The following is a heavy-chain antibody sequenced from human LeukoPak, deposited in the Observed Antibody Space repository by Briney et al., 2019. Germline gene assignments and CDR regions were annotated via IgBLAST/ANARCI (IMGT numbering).Heavy chain of an antibody. CDR2: INPNSGGT. V-gene: IGHV1-2*02. D-gene: IGHD2-15*01. CDR3: AREWVYCSGGSRYSAPYFDY. CDR1: GYTFTGYY. Sequence: ASVKVSCKASGYTFTGYYMHWVRQAPGQGLEWMGWINPNSGGTNYAQKFQGRVTMTRDTSISTAYMELSRLRSDDTAVYYCAREWVYCSGGSRYSAPYFDYWGQGTLVTVSS. J-gene: IGHJ4*02.